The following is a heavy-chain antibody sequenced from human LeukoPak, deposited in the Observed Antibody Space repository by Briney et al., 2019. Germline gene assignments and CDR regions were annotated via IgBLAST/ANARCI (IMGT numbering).Heavy chain of an antibody. D-gene: IGHD4-23*01. Sequence: GGSLRLSCAASGFTFSSYSMNWVRQAPGKGLEWVSWISSSSDYTYYADSMKGRFTISRDNAKNSLYLQMNSLRAEDTAVYYCARISTVVKPGDYWGQGTLVTVSS. CDR1: GFTFSSYS. CDR3: ARISTVVKPGDY. CDR2: ISSSSDYT. V-gene: IGHV3-21*01. J-gene: IGHJ4*02.